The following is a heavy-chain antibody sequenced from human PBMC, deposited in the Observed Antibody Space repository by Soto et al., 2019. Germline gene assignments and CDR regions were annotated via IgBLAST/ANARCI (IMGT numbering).Heavy chain of an antibody. J-gene: IGHJ4*02. D-gene: IGHD3-10*01. CDR2: FRTSGDGGTT. Sequence: GGSLRLSCAASGLTFSSYSMSWVRQAPGKGLEWVSGFRTSGDGGTTYYADSVKGRFTISRDNSKNMLFLQMNSLRAEDTAIYYCAKKVNSGPGSQYFDYWGQGTLVTVSS. V-gene: IGHV3-23*01. CDR3: AKKVNSGPGSQYFDY. CDR1: GLTFSSYS.